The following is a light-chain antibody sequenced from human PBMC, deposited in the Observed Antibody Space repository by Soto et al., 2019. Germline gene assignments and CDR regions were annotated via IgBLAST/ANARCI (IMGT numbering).Light chain of an antibody. J-gene: IGKJ5*01. Sequence: EIVLTQSPGTLSLSPGERATLSCRASQSVTSTYLAWYQQKPGQAPRLLIYGASSRATGIPDRFSGSGSATDFTLDLSRLEPEDFAVYYCQYYGRFFGQGTRLEVK. CDR3: QYYGRF. CDR1: QSVTSTY. V-gene: IGKV3-20*01. CDR2: GAS.